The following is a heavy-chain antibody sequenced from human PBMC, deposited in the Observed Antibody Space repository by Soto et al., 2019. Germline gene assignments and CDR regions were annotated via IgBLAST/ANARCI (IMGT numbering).Heavy chain of an antibody. V-gene: IGHV3-23*01. D-gene: IGHD4-17*01. CDR2: ITGGGDST. CDR1: GFSFSIYD. J-gene: IGHJ6*04. CDR3: ARDAYADV. Sequence: GGSLRLSCAASGFSFSIYDMTWVRQAPGKGLEWVSVITGGGDSTYYAESVRGRFTISRDNSKNTVYLQMNSLRGEDTAVYYCARDAYADVWGKGTTVTVSS.